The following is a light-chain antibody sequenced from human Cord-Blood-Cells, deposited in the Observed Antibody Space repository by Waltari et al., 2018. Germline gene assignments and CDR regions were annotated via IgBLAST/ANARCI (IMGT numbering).Light chain of an antibody. CDR1: QDISNY. J-gene: IGKJ3*01. Sequence: DIQMTQSPSSLSASVGDRVIITCQASQDISNYLNWYQQKPGKAPKLLIYDASNLETGVPSRFSGSGSGTDFTFTISSLQPEDIATYYCQQYDNLQVTFGPGTKVDIK. V-gene: IGKV1-33*01. CDR3: QQYDNLQVT. CDR2: DAS.